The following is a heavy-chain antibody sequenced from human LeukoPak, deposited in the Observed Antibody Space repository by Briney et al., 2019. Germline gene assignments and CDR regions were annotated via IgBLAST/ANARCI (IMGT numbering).Heavy chain of an antibody. CDR3: ARAPGGYNHKGDHLYYYGLDV. Sequence: ASETLSLTCTVFGGSMRSHYWTWIRQPPGKRPEWIGYIYDTGSTNYNPSLKRRLTISVDTSNNQFSLKLTSVTAADTAVYHCARAPGGYNHKGDHLYYYGLDVWGQGTTVTVSS. D-gene: IGHD5-24*01. V-gene: IGHV4-59*11. CDR1: GGSMRSHY. J-gene: IGHJ6*02. CDR2: IYDTGST.